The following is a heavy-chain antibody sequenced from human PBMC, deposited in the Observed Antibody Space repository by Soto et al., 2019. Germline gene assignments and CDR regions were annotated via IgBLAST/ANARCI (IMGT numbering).Heavy chain of an antibody. V-gene: IGHV4-59*01. D-gene: IGHD3-22*01. J-gene: IGHJ4*02. CDR3: ARASITMIGGFDY. Sequence: SETLSLTCTVSGGSISSYYWSWIRQPPGKGLEWIGYIYYSGSTNYNPSLKSRVTISVDTSKNQFSLKLSSVTAADTAVYYCARASITMIGGFDYWGQGTLVTVSS. CDR2: IYYSGST. CDR1: GGSISSYY.